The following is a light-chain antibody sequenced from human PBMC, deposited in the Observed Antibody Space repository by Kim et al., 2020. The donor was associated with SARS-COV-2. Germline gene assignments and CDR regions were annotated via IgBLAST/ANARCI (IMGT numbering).Light chain of an antibody. CDR2: AAS. J-gene: IGKJ1*01. V-gene: IGKV1-6*01. Sequence: AARGDRVTITCRPSQGIRNDLRWYQQKPGQAHKCLVYAASSLQPGVPSRFSGSGSDTDFTLTISRLQPEDAATYYCLQDYTYPWTFGQGTKVDIK. CDR1: QGIRND. CDR3: LQDYTYPWT.